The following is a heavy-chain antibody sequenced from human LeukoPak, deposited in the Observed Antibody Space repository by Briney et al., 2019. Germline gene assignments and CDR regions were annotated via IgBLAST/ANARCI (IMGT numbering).Heavy chain of an antibody. D-gene: IGHD3-22*01. V-gene: IGHV3-48*02. Sequence: PGGSLRLSCAASGFTFSSYSMNWVRQAPGKGLEWVSYISSSGSTIYYADSVKGRFTISRDNAKNSLYLQMNSLRDEDTAVYYCARDYDISGYYVNLFDYWGQGTLVTVSS. CDR3: ARDYDISGYYVNLFDY. CDR2: ISSSGSTI. J-gene: IGHJ4*02. CDR1: GFTFSSYS.